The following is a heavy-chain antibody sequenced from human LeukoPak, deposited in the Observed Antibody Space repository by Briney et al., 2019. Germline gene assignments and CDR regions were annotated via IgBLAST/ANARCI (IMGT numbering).Heavy chain of an antibody. CDR2: ISGDGGSA. D-gene: IGHD6-19*01. J-gene: IGHJ4*02. CDR1: GFTFDDYA. V-gene: IGHV3-43*02. CDR3: AKAGYSSGRGVYYFDY. Sequence: GGSLRLSCAASGFTFDDYAMHWVRQAPGKGLEWVSLISGDGGSAYYADSVKGRFTISRDNSKNSLYLQMNSLRTEDTALYYCAKAGYSSGRGVYYFDYWSQGTLVTVSS.